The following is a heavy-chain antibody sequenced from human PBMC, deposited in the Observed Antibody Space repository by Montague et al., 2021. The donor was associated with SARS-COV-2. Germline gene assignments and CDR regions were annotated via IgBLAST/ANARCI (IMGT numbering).Heavy chain of an antibody. J-gene: IGHJ4*02. D-gene: IGHD4-23*01. Sequence: SETLSLTRAVYGGSFSGYYWTWIRQSPGKGLEWIAEINHSGTTNYNFNPSLRSRVTISVDTSKSQFSLKLSSVTAADTGVYYCARWDPQTLTLIGLRGKSASDYWGQGTLGTVSS. V-gene: IGHV4-34*01. CDR2: INHSGTT. CDR3: ARWDPQTLTLIGLRGKSASDY. CDR1: GGSFSGYY.